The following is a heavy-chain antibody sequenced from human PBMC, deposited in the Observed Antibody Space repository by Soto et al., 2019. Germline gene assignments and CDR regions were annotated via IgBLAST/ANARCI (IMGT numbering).Heavy chain of an antibody. CDR2: IWYDGSNK. CDR1: GFTFNTYG. V-gene: IGHV3-33*08. D-gene: IGHD2-15*01. Sequence: QVQLVESGGGVVQPGGSLRLSCTTSGFTFNTYGMHWVRQAPGKGLEWVAIIWYDGSNKYYADSVKGRFTISRDNSKNTLYLQMTSMGAEDTALYYCARADCTGAYCYSWPFNYGVDVWGQGTTVTVSS. CDR3: ARADCTGAYCYSWPFNYGVDV. J-gene: IGHJ6*02.